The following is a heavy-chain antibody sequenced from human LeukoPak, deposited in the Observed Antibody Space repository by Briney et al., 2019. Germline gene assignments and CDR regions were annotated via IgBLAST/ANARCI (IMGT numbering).Heavy chain of an antibody. D-gene: IGHD5-18*01. V-gene: IGHV4-34*01. Sequence: SSETLSLTCAVYGGSFSGYYWSWIRQPPGKGLEWIGEINHSGSTNYNPSLKSRVTISVDTSKNQFSLKLSSVTAADTAVYYCASQGYSYGYGYFDYWGQGTLVTVSS. CDR1: GGSFSGYY. CDR2: INHSGST. CDR3: ASQGYSYGYGYFDY. J-gene: IGHJ4*02.